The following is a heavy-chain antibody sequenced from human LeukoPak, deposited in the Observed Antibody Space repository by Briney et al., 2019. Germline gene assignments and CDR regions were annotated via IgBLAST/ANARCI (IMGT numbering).Heavy chain of an antibody. CDR3: TRERAYSSGWYGDPYYYGMDV. V-gene: IGHV3-49*03. Sequence: GGSLRLSCTASGFTFGDYAMSWFRQAPGKGLEWVGFIRSKAYGGTTEYAASVKGRFTISRDDSKSIAYLQMNSLKTEDTAVYYCTRERAYSSGWYGDPYYYGMDVWGQGTTVTVSS. CDR2: IRSKAYGGTT. D-gene: IGHD6-19*01. J-gene: IGHJ6*02. CDR1: GFTFGDYA.